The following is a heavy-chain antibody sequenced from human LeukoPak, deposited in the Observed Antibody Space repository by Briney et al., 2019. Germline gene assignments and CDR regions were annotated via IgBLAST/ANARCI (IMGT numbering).Heavy chain of an antibody. V-gene: IGHV3-53*01. CDR3: TTDNEGLLLLDY. J-gene: IGHJ4*02. Sequence: GGSLRLSCAASGFTVSSNYMSWVREAPGKGLEWVSVIYSGGSTYYADSVKGRFTISRDNSKNTLYLQMNSLRAEDTAVYYCTTDNEGLLLLDYWGQGTLVTVSS. CDR1: GFTVSSNY. D-gene: IGHD3-22*01. CDR2: IYSGGST.